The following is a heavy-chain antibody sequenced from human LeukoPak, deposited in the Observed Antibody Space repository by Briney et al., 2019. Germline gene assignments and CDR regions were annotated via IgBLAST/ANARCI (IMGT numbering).Heavy chain of an antibody. CDR1: GYTFTSYD. D-gene: IGHD6-19*01. CDR3: ARGMSSGRYAVDI. V-gene: IGHV1-8*01. J-gene: IGHJ3*02. CDR2: MSPNSGDT. Sequence: ASVKVSCKASGYTFTSYDFNWVRQATGQRPEWMGWMSPNSGDTGYAQKFQDRVTMTRNTSISTAYMELSSLRSDDTAVYYCARGMSSGRYAVDIWGQGTMVTVSS.